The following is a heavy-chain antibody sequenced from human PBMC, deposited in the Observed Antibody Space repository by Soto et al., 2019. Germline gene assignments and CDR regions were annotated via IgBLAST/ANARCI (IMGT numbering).Heavy chain of an antibody. CDR3: ALIKDCSRTDCYLSSFGL. Sequence: QVTLKESGPVVVKPTETLTLTCTVSGFSLSNTRLGVSWIRQPPGKALEWLAHIFSNDEKSYSTSLKNRLTIPKGTSRRQVVLTMTNVDPVDSATYYCALIKDCSRTDCYLSSFGLWGEGTQVTVSS. CDR1: GFSLSNTRLG. J-gene: IGHJ5*02. CDR2: IFSNDEK. D-gene: IGHD2-2*01. V-gene: IGHV2-26*01.